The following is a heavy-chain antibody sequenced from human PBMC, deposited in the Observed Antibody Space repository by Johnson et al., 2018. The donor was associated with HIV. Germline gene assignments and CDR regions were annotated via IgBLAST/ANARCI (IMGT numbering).Heavy chain of an antibody. V-gene: IGHV3-30*02. D-gene: IGHD6-19*01. CDR2: IRYDGSNK. CDR1: GFTFGIYG. J-gene: IGHJ3*02. CDR3: AKGKSSGRGAFDI. Sequence: QVQLVESGGGVVQPGGSLRLSCAASGFTFGIYGMHWVRQAPGKGLAWVAFIRYDGSNKYYADSVKGRFTISRDNSKNTLYLQINSLRAEDTAVFYCAKGKSSGRGAFDIWGQGTKVIVSS.